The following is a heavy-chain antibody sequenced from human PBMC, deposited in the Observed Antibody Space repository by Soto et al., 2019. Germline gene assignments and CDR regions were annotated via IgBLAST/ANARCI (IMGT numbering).Heavy chain of an antibody. CDR1: GFTFSSYL. D-gene: IGHD6-19*01. J-gene: IGHJ4*02. CDR3: ARLGYSSGWDY. Sequence: EVQLVESGGGLVQPGGSLRLYCAASGFTFSSYLMHWARQAPGKGLLWVSRINSDGSNTIYADSVKGRFTISRDNAKNTLYLQMNSPRAEDTAVYYCARLGYSSGWDYWGQGTLVTVSS. CDR2: INSDGSNT. V-gene: IGHV3-74*01.